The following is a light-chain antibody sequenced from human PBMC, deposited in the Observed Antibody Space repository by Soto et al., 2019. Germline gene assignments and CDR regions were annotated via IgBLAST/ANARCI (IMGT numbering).Light chain of an antibody. V-gene: IGKV3-15*01. CDR3: QQYVSSPRT. Sequence: EIVMTQSPATLSVSPGERATLSCRASQSVSSNLAWYQQKPGQAPRLLIYGASTRATGIPARFSGSGSGTEFTLTISSLQSEDSAVYYCQQYVSSPRTFGQGTKVDIK. J-gene: IGKJ1*01. CDR2: GAS. CDR1: QSVSSN.